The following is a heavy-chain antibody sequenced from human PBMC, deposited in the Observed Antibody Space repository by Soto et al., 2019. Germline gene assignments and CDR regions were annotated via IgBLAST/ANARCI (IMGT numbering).Heavy chain of an antibody. CDR3: AILGTRGEFLNLFAS. V-gene: IGHV3-48*02. CDR2: ISSSSTI. Sequence: GGSLRLPYAASGFTFSSYAMHWVRQAPGKGLEWVSYISSSSTIYYADSVKGRFTISRDNAKNSLYLQMNNLRDEDTAVYYCAILGTRGEFLNLFASWGQGALVLVSS. D-gene: IGHD3-10*01. J-gene: IGHJ5*01. CDR1: GFTFSSYA.